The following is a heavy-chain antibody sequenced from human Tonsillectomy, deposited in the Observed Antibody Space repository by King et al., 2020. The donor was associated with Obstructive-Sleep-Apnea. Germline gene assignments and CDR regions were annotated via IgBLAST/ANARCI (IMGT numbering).Heavy chain of an antibody. D-gene: IGHD2-15*01. J-gene: IGHJ4*02. V-gene: IGHV2-5*02. CDR2: IYWDDEK. CDR1: GFSLSTTGVG. Sequence: ITLKESGPTLVKPTQTLTLTCTFSGFSLSTTGVGVGWIRQPPGKALEWLALIYWDDEKRYSPSLKSRLTITKDTSKNQVVLTMTNVDPVDTATYYCAHRPATTYFFDFWGQGTLVTVSS. CDR3: AHRPATTYFFDF.